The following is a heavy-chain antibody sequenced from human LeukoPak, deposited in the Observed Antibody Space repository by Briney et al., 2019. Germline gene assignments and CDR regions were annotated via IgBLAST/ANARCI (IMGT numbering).Heavy chain of an antibody. D-gene: IGHD2-2*01. J-gene: IGHJ4*02. V-gene: IGHV3-7*04. CDR3: ARDGGNCTSTSCYDRLDY. Sequence: GGSLRLSCAASGFSFSYYWMTWVRQAPGKGLEWVANIKRDGGEKYFADSVEGRFTISRDNAKNSLYLQMNNLRAEDTAVYYCARDGGNCTSTSCYDRLDYWGQGALVTVSS. CDR2: IKRDGGEK. CDR1: GFSFSYYW.